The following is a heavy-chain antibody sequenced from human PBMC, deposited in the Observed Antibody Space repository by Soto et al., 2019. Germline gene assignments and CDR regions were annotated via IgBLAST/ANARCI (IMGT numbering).Heavy chain of an antibody. Sequence: EVQLLESGGGLVQPGGSLRLSCAASGFMFSSYVMSWVRQAPGKGLEWVSGVSGSGSRTYYADSVKGRFSISRDNSRNTLYLQLNSLRAEDTAVHYCAVLTTVTDADYWGQGTLVTVPS. D-gene: IGHD4-17*01. CDR2: VSGSGSRT. J-gene: IGHJ4*02. V-gene: IGHV3-23*01. CDR1: GFMFSSYV. CDR3: AVLTTVTDADY.